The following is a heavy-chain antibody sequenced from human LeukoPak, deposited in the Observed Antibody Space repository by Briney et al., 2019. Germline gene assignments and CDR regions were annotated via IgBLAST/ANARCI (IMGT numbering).Heavy chain of an antibody. CDR3: ARGSSSSWYFDS. CDR1: DFIASSNY. CDR2: IHTGGTT. J-gene: IGHJ4*02. V-gene: IGHV3-53*04. D-gene: IGHD2-2*01. Sequence: PGGSLRLSCAVSDFIASSNYMSWVRQAPGKGLQWVSLIHTGGTTYYADSVKGRFTISRQNSRTPLYLQMNSLTPEDTAVYYCARGSSSSWYFDSWGRGTLVTVSS.